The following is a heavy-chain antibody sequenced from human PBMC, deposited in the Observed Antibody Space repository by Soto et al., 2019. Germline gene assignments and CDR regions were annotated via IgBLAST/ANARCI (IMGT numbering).Heavy chain of an antibody. V-gene: IGHV3-30-3*01. CDR2: ISYDGSNK. CDR1: GFTFSSYA. Sequence: QVQLVESGGGVVQPGRSLRLSCAASGFTFSSYAMHWVRQAPGKGLEWVAVISYDGSNKYYADSVKGRFTISRDNSKNTLYLQMNSLRAEDTAVYYCARDLRGLGGMDVWGQGTTVTVSS. J-gene: IGHJ6*02. CDR3: ARDLRGLGGMDV.